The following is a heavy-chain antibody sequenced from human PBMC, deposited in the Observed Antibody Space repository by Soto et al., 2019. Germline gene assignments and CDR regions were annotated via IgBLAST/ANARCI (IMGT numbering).Heavy chain of an antibody. CDR1: GFTFSTYS. D-gene: IGHD6-19*01. CDR2: ISTGSNTI. CDR3: ASSGSGWYPLDY. V-gene: IGHV3-48*02. Sequence: GGSLRLSCAASGFTFSTYSMNWVRQAPGKGLEWLSYISTGSNTIYYADSVKGQFTISRDNAKNSLYLQMNSLRDEDTAVYYCASSGSGWYPLDYWGQGTLVTAPQ. J-gene: IGHJ4*02.